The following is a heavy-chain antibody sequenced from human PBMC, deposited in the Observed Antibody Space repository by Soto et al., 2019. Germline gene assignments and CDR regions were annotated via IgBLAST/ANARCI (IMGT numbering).Heavy chain of an antibody. D-gene: IGHD3-16*01. J-gene: IGHJ6*02. CDR3: AMVDNYVTPTPQDV. CDR2: ISPYSGNT. Sequence: QVQLVQSGDEVRKPGSSVKVACKASGYIFVNYGIAWVRQAPGQGLEWMGWISPYSGNTHYASKVQGSLTRTTDTYTSTAYMDLGSLTCGDTAVYYCAMVDNYVTPTPQDVWGQGTTVTVSS. V-gene: IGHV1-18*01. CDR1: GYIFVNYG.